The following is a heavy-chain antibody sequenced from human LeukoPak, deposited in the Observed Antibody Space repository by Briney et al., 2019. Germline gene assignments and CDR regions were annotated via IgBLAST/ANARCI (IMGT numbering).Heavy chain of an antibody. Sequence: GRSLRLSCAASGFTLSSYGMSWGRQAPGKGLEWVSALSGSCGSTYYADYVKGRFTISRDNSKNTLYLQMNSLRAEDTDVYYCAKAGYSYGYWSTVAYWGQGTLVTVSS. V-gene: IGHV3-23*01. CDR3: AKAGYSYGYWSTVAY. CDR1: GFTLSSYG. D-gene: IGHD5-18*01. J-gene: IGHJ4*02. CDR2: LSGSCGST.